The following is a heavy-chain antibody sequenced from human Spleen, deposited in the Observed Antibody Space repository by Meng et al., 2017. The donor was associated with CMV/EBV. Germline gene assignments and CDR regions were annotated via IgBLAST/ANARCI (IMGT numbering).Heavy chain of an antibody. Sequence: QVQLVQSGAEVTKPGASVKVSGTTSGYPFSGYYIPWVRQAPGEGLEWVGRIDPHSGDTKKFQDRVSMTTDTSISTANMELSSLRSDDTAVYYYARGNWGSRYFDLWGRGTLVTVSS. J-gene: IGHJ2*01. CDR3: ARGNWGSRYFDL. D-gene: IGHD7-27*01. V-gene: IGHV1-2*06. CDR2: IDPHSGDT. CDR1: GYPFSGYY.